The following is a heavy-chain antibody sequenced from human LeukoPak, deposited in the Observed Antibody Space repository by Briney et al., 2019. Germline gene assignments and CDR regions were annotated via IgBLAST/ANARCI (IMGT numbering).Heavy chain of an antibody. CDR3: AKVDGSGSYYFDY. Sequence: PGGSLRLSCAASGFSFGRYSMNWVRQAPGKGLERVSFISSSSSIIYYADSVKGRFTISRDNARNSLYLQMNSLRAEDTAVYYCAKVDGSGSYYFDYWGQGTLVTVSS. CDR1: GFSFGRYS. V-gene: IGHV3-21*01. CDR2: ISSSSSII. J-gene: IGHJ4*02. D-gene: IGHD3-10*01.